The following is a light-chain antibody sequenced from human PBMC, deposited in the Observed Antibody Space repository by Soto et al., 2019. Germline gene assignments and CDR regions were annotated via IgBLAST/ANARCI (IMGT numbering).Light chain of an antibody. CDR3: QHYNDWPPAFT. J-gene: IGKJ3*01. Sequence: EILMTQSPATLSVSPVERATLSCRASQILSRNLAWYQQKPGQAPRLLIYGASTRASGIPARFSGSGSGTEFTLTISSLQSEDFALYYCQHYNDWPPAFTFGPGTKVDL. CDR2: GAS. CDR1: QILSRN. V-gene: IGKV3-15*01.